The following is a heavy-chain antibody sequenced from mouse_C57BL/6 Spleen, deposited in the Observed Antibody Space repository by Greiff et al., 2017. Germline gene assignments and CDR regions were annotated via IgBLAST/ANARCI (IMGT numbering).Heavy chain of an antibody. CDR1: GFTFSDYG. CDR2: ISSGSSTN. Sequence: EVKLVESGGGLVKPGGSLKLSCAASGFTFSDYGMHWVRQAPETGLEWVAYISSGSSTNYYEDTVKGRFTISRDNAKNTLFLQMTSLRAEDTAMYYCATGSSFHWYFDVWGTGTTVTVSS. CDR3: ATGSSFHWYFDV. J-gene: IGHJ1*03. D-gene: IGHD1-1*01. V-gene: IGHV5-17*01.